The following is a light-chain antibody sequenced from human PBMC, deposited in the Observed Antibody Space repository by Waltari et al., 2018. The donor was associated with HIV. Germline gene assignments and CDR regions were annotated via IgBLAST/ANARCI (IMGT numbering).Light chain of an antibody. CDR1: QSIRTW. V-gene: IGKV1-5*03. CDR2: KAS. J-gene: IGKJ1*01. CDR3: QKYNGDSRT. Sequence: DIQMTQSPSTLSASVGDRVTITCRASQSIRTWLAWYQQKPGKAPKLLIYKASSVESGVPSRFSGSGSGTEFTLTISSLQPDDFATYYCQKYNGDSRTFGQGTKVEIK.